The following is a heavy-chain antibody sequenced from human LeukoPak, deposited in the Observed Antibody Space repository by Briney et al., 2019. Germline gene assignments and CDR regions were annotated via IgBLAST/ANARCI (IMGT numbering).Heavy chain of an antibody. J-gene: IGHJ3*02. CDR3: ARTTMIVVANAFDI. CDR2: ISYDGSNK. Sequence: PGRSLRLSCAASGFTFSSYAMHWVRQAPGKGLEWVAVISYDGSNKYYADSVKGRFTISRDNSKNTLYLQMNSLRAEDTAVYYCARTTMIVVANAFDIWGQGTMVTVSS. V-gene: IGHV3-30-3*01. CDR1: GFTFSSYA. D-gene: IGHD3-22*01.